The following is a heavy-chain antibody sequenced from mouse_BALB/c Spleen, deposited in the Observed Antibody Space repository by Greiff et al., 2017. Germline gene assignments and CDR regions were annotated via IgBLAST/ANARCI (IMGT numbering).Heavy chain of an antibody. V-gene: IGHV1-7*01. Sequence: VQLQQSGAELAKPGASVKMSCKASGYTFTSYWMHWVKQRPGQGLEWIGYINPSTGYTEYNQKFKDKATLTADKSSSTAYMQLSSLTSEDSAVYYGAICYGNYVYYSMDYWGQGTSVTVSA. CDR3: AICYGNYVYYSMDY. CDR1: GYTFTSYW. J-gene: IGHJ4*01. CDR2: INPSTGYT. D-gene: IGHD2-1*01.